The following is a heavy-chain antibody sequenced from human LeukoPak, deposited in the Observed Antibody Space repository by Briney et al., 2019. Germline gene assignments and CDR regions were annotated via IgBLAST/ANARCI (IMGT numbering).Heavy chain of an antibody. V-gene: IGHV3-66*01. CDR1: GFTVSSNY. J-gene: IGHJ4*02. D-gene: IGHD3-9*01. CDR3: ASLVFSPSDY. CDR2: IYSGGST. Sequence: PGGSLRLSCAASGFTVSSNYMSWVRQAPGKGLEWVSVIYSGGSTYYADSVKGRFTISRDNSKYTLYLQMNSLRAEDTAVYYCASLVFSPSDYWGQGTLVTVSS.